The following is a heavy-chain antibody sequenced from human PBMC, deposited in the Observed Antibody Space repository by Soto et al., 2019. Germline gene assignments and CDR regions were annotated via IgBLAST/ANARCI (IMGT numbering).Heavy chain of an antibody. D-gene: IGHD5-18*01. CDR1: GFSLSTRGVG. J-gene: IGHJ4*02. CDR3: AHRPRGYSYHFDS. CDR2: IYWDDDE. V-gene: IGHV2-5*02. Sequence: QITLKESGPTLVKPTQTLTLTCTFSGFSLSTRGVGVGWIRQPPGKALEWLALIYWDDDEGYSPSLMSRVTIAKGTSKTQVVLTLTCMDPVDTAIYVCAHRPRGYSYHFDSGGQGTLVTVSS.